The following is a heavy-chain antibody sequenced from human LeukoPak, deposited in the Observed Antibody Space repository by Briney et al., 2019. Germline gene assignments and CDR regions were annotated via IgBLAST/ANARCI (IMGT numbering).Heavy chain of an antibody. D-gene: IGHD1-1*01. J-gene: IGHJ3*02. CDR1: RGTFSSYA. CDR3: ARDGGRYNDAFDI. V-gene: IGHV1-69*06. CDR2: IIPIFGTA. Sequence: PVKVSCKASRGTFSSYAISWVRQAPGQGLEWMGGIIPIFGTANYAQKFQGRVTITADKSTSTAYMELSSLRSEDTAVYYCARDGGRYNDAFDIWGQGTMVTVSS.